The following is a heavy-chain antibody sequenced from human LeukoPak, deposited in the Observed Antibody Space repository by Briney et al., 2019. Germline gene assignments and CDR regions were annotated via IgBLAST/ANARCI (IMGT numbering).Heavy chain of an antibody. CDR2: ISGSGGST. Sequence: GGSLRLSCAASGFTFSSYAMSWVRQAPGKGLEWVSAISGSGGSTYYADSVKGRFTISRDNSKNTLYLQMSSLRAEDTAVYYCARVLYSYGYDPSYYFDYWGQGTLVTVSS. CDR1: GFTFSSYA. D-gene: IGHD5-18*01. J-gene: IGHJ4*02. V-gene: IGHV3-23*01. CDR3: ARVLYSYGYDPSYYFDY.